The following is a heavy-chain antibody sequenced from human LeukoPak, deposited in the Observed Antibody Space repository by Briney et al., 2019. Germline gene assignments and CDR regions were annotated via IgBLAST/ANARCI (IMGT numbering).Heavy chain of an antibody. V-gene: IGHV3-74*01. CDR2: INMDGTTI. J-gene: IGHJ4*02. D-gene: IGHD2-2*01. CDR1: GFTFSTYW. Sequence: GGSLRLSCAASGFTFSTYWMHWVRQSPGKGLVWVSRINMDGTTISYAGSVEGRFTISRDNAKNTLYLQMNSLRAEDTAVYYCARMGVGYCSSNTCYVIDYWGQGTLVTVSS. CDR3: ARMGVGYCSSNTCYVIDY.